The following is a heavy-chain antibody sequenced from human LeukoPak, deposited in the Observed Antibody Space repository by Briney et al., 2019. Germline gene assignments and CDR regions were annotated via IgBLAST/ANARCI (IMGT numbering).Heavy chain of an antibody. CDR1: GFTFSSYE. CDR2: ISSSSTII. V-gene: IGHV3-48*03. Sequence: SGGSLRLSCAASGFTFSSYELYWVRQAPGKGLEWISYISSSSTIIKYADSVRGRFTISRDDVRESLHLQMSSLRADDTAIYYCGASRQYVGAFDIWGQGTLVTVSS. CDR3: GASRQYVGAFDI. D-gene: IGHD3-16*01. J-gene: IGHJ3*02.